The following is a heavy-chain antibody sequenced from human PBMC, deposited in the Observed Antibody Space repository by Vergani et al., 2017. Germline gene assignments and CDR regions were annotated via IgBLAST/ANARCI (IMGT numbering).Heavy chain of an antibody. V-gene: IGHV7-4-1*02. J-gene: IGHJ6*02. CDR2: INTNTGNP. CDR1: GGTFSSYA. D-gene: IGHD1-7*01. Sequence: QVQLVQSGAEVKKPGSSVKVSCKASGGTFSSYAISWVRQAPGQGLEWMGWINTNTGNPTYAQGFTGRFVFSLDTSVSTAYLQISSLKAEDTAVYYCARVELAYYYYYGMDVWGQGTTVTVSS. CDR3: ARVELAYYYYYGMDV.